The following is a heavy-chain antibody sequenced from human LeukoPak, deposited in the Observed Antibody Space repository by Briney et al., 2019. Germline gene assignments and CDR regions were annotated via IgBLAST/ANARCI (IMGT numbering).Heavy chain of an antibody. V-gene: IGHV3-30*04. CDR3: AKDLSGYNYGRTPDY. CDR2: ISYEIGNK. D-gene: IGHD5-18*01. CDR1: GFTFSSYA. J-gene: IGHJ4*02. Sequence: PGGSLRLSCAASGFTFSSYAMHWVRQAPGKGLEWVAVISYEIGNKNYAHTVKGRFTISRDNSKNTVHLQMNSLRAEDTAVYYCAKDLSGYNYGRTPDYWGQGTLVSVSS.